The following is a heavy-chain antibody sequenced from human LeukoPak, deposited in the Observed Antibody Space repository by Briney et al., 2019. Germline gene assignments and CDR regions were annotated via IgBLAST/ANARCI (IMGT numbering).Heavy chain of an antibody. CDR1: GGSISSYD. CDR3: ARESSAYYGLFDP. J-gene: IGHJ5*02. V-gene: IGHV4-4*07. Sequence: SETLSLTCTVSGGSISSYDWSWIRQPAGKGLEWIGRIYSSGSSNYNPSLKSRVTMSVDTSKNQFSLKLSSVTAADTAVYYCARESSAYYGLFDPWGQGTLVTVSS. D-gene: IGHD3-22*01. CDR2: IYSSGSS.